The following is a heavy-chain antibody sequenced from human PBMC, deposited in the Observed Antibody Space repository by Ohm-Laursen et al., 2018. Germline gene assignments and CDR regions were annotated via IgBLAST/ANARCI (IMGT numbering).Heavy chain of an antibody. Sequence: SLRLSCAASGFTFSTYGMTWIRQAPGKGLEWVSYISSSGSTIYYVDSVKGRFTMSRDNAKNSLYLQMNSLRVEDTAVFYCARGHYDMNLWGQGTTVTVSS. V-gene: IGHV3-48*04. CDR1: GFTFSTYG. J-gene: IGHJ6*02. CDR3: ARGHYDMNL. CDR2: ISSSGSTI.